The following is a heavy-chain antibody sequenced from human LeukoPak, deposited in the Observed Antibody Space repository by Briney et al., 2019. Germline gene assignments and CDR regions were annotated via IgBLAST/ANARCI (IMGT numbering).Heavy chain of an antibody. D-gene: IGHD5-18*01. V-gene: IGHV3-21*01. CDR2: IRSSSSYI. CDR1: GFTFSNYW. CDR3: ARDFTAMPLA. Sequence: PGGSLRLSCAASGFTFSNYWMSWVRQAPGKGLEWVSSIRSSSSYISYADSVKGRFTISRDNAKNSLYLQMNSLRAEDTAVYYCARDFTAMPLAWGQGTLVTVSS. J-gene: IGHJ5*02.